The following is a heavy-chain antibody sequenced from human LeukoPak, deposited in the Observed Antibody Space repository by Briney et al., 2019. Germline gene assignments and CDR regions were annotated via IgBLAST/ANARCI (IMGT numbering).Heavy chain of an antibody. D-gene: IGHD3-10*01. CDR2: IYYSGST. J-gene: IGHJ4*02. CDR1: GGSISSSSYY. V-gene: IGHV4-39*07. CDR3: ARVIGVVRADYYFDY. Sequence: PSETLSLTCTVSGGSISSSSYYWGWIRQPPGKGLEWIGSIYYSGSTYYNPSLKSRVTISVDTSKNQFSLKLSSVTAADTAVYYCARVIGVVRADYYFDYWGQGTLVAVSS.